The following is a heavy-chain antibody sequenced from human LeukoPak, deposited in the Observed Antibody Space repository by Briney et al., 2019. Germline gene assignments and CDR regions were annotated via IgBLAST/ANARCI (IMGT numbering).Heavy chain of an antibody. CDR3: ARGVVAATFYYYMDV. CDR1: GYTFTDYY. V-gene: IGHV1-2*02. J-gene: IGHJ6*03. Sequence: ASVTVSCKPSGYTFTDYYIQWVRQAPGQGLEWMGWINPHSGGTNYAPKFQGRVSMTRDTSISTAYMELSRLRSDDTAVYYCARGVVAATFYYYMDVWGKGTTVTVSS. D-gene: IGHD2-15*01. CDR2: INPHSGGT.